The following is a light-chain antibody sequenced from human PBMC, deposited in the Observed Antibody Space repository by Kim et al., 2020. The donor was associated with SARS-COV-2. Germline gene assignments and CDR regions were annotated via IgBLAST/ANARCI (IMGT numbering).Light chain of an antibody. CDR2: VGTGGIVG. V-gene: IGLV9-49*01. CDR1: SGYSNYK. J-gene: IGLJ3*02. CDR3: GADHGSGSNFVKV. Sequence: CTLSSGYSNYKVDWYQQRPGKGPRFVMRVGTGGIVGSKGDGIPDRFSVLGSGLNRYLTIKNIQEEDESDYHCGADHGSGSNFVKVFDGGTKLTVL.